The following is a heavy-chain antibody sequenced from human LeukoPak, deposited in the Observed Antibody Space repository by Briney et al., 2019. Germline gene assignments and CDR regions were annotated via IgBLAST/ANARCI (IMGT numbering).Heavy chain of an antibody. V-gene: IGHV3-23*01. CDR1: GFTFSSYA. Sequence: GGSLRLSCAASGFTFSSYAMSWVRQAPGKGLEWVSGISGSGGSTYYADSVKGRFIVSRDNSKNTLYLQMSSLRAEDTAIYYCAKDRVAVGATYYFDYWGQGTLVTVSS. CDR3: AKDRVAVGATYYFDY. D-gene: IGHD1-26*01. CDR2: ISGSGGST. J-gene: IGHJ4*02.